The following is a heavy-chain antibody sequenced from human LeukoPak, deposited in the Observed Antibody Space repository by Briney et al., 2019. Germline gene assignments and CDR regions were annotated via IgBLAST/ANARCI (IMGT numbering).Heavy chain of an antibody. Sequence: PSETLSLTCTVSGGSISNYYWGWIRQPPGKGLEWIGSIYYSGSTYYNPSLKSRVTISVDTSKNQFSLKLSSVTAADTAVYYCARHRTRVRDGYNPDFDYWGQGTLVTVSS. CDR1: GGSISNYY. V-gene: IGHV4-39*01. D-gene: IGHD5-24*01. CDR3: ARHRTRVRDGYNPDFDY. J-gene: IGHJ4*02. CDR2: IYYSGST.